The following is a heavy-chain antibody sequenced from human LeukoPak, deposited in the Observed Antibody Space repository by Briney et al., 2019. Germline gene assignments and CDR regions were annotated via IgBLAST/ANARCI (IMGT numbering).Heavy chain of an antibody. CDR1: GYSFTSYW. J-gene: IGHJ2*01. CDR3: ARLLANWYFDL. Sequence: GESLKISCKGSGYSFTSYWIGWVRQMPGKGLEWMGIYPGDSDSRYSPSFQGQVTITADKSISTTYLQWSSLKASDTAMYYCARLLANWYFDLWGRGTLVTVSS. CDR2: YPGDSDS. V-gene: IGHV5-51*01.